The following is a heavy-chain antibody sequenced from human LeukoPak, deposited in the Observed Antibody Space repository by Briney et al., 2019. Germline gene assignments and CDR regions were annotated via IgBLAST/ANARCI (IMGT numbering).Heavy chain of an antibody. CDR1: SGSISSSYY. J-gene: IGHJ4*02. CDR2: IYYRGST. V-gene: IGHV4-39*06. D-gene: IGHD5-18*01. CDR3: ARLRVRGYGYGPWEGPTWLDY. Sequence: PSETLSLTCTVSSGSISSSYYWGWIRQPPGKGLEWIGSIYYRGSTYYNPSLKSRVTISLDTSENHFPLKLSSVTAADTAVYYCARLRVRGYGYGPWEGPTWLDYWGQGTLVTVSS.